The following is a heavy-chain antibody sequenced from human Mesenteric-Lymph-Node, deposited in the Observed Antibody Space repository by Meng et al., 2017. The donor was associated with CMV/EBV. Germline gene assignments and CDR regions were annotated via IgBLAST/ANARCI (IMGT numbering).Heavy chain of an antibody. CDR1: GFTVNSDH. CDR2: IYSGGTT. D-gene: IGHD6-6*01. J-gene: IGHJ4*02. Sequence: GESLKISCEVSGFTVNSDHMSWVRQAPGKGLEWVSVIYSGGTTYYGDSVKGRFTISRDNSKKTLYLQMNSLRTEDTAVYYCAKDSGLAARLDYWGQGTLVTVSS. CDR3: AKDSGLAARLDY. V-gene: IGHV3-66*02.